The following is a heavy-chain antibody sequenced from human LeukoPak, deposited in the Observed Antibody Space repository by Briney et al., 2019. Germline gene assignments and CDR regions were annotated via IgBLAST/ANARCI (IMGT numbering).Heavy chain of an antibody. V-gene: IGHV3-74*01. Sequence: PGGSLRLSCVASGFSLSSYWVHWVRQAPGKGLGWVSRIYGDGSSTNYADSVKGRFTISTDNAKNTLYLQMNSLRAEDTAVYYCARAYSGYFYYWGQGTLVTVSS. J-gene: IGHJ4*02. CDR1: GFSLSSYW. CDR2: IYGDGSST. CDR3: ARAYSGYFYY. D-gene: IGHD5-12*01.